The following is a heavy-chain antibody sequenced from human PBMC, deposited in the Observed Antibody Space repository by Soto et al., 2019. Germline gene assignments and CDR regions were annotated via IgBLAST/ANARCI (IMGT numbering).Heavy chain of an antibody. CDR2: ISYDGSDK. J-gene: IGHJ4*02. CDR3: ARDYYKYYDSSGYYRSPAY. Sequence: QVQLVESGGGVVQPGRSLRLSCAASGFTFSSYAMHWVRQAPGKGLEWVALISYDGSDKDYADSVKGRFTISRDNSRNTLFLQTNSLRAEDTAVYYCARDYYKYYDSSGYYRSPAYWGQGTLVTVSS. D-gene: IGHD3-22*01. V-gene: IGHV3-30-3*01. CDR1: GFTFSSYA.